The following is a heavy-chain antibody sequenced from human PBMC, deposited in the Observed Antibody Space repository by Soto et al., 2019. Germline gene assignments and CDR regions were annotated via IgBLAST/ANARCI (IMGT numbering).Heavy chain of an antibody. J-gene: IGHJ5*02. CDR3: ARKAKVGHWFDP. CDR2: INHSGST. V-gene: IGHV4-34*01. D-gene: IGHD3-10*01. CDR1: GGSFSGYY. Sequence: SETLSLTCAVYGGSFSGYYWSWIRQPPGKGLEWIGEINHSGSTNYNPSLKSRVTISVDTSKNQFSLKLSSVTAADTAVYYCARKAKVGHWFDPWGQGTLVTVSS.